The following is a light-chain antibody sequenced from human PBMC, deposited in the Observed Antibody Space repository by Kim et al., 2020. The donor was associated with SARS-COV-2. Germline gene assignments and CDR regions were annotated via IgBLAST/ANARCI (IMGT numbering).Light chain of an antibody. CDR1: SLRSYY. Sequence: SSELTQDPAVSVALGQTVRITCQGDSLRSYYASWYQQKPGQAPVLVIYGKNNRPSGIPDRFSCSSSGNTASLTITGAQAEDEADYYFNSRVSSRIHFVFG. J-gene: IGLJ2*01. CDR2: GKN. CDR3: NSRVSSRIHFV. V-gene: IGLV3-19*01.